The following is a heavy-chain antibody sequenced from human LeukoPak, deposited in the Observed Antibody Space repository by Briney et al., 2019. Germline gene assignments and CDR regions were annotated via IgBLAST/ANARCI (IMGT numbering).Heavy chain of an antibody. Sequence: ASVKASCKASGYTFAANYIHWLRQAPGQGLEWLGWINPHSGDTNYAQNFKGRVTMTRDTSIRTAYMEVSRLGSGDTAVYYCARVKEMPVGHFDNWGQGTQVTVSS. J-gene: IGHJ4*02. D-gene: IGHD5-24*01. V-gene: IGHV1-2*02. CDR1: GYTFAANY. CDR3: ARVKEMPVGHFDN. CDR2: INPHSGDT.